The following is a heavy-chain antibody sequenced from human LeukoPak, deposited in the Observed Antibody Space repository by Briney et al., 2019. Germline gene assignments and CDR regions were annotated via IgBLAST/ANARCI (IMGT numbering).Heavy chain of an antibody. CDR2: ISGSGDAT. Sequence: PGGSLRLSCAASGFTFTSYAMNWVRQAPGKGLEWVSAISGSGDATYYADSVKGRFTISRDYSKKTVYLQMNSLRAEATAIYYCAKEWVGYLDYWGQGTLVTVSS. CDR1: GFTFTSYA. CDR3: AKEWVGYLDY. J-gene: IGHJ4*02. D-gene: IGHD1-26*01. V-gene: IGHV3-23*01.